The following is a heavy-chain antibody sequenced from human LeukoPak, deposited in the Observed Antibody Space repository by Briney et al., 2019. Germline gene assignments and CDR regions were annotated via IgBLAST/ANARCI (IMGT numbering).Heavy chain of an antibody. Sequence: SETLSLTCTVSGGSISSYYWNWIRQPPGKGLEWIGYVYYTGSTNYNPSLKSRVTISVDTSKNQFSLKLSSVTAADTAVYYCARLKYYYDSSGYRAEYFQHWGQGTLVTVSS. D-gene: IGHD3-22*01. J-gene: IGHJ1*01. CDR1: GGSISSYY. V-gene: IGHV4-59*01. CDR3: ARLKYYYDSSGYRAEYFQH. CDR2: VYYTGST.